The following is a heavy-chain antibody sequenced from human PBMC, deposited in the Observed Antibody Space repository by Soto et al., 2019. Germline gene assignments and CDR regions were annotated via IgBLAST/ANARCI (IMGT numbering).Heavy chain of an antibody. CDR2: ISGSGGST. CDR1: GFTFSSYA. V-gene: IGHV3-23*01. CDR3: AKDPGRGVASAGLDY. Sequence: EVQLLESGGGLVQPGGSLRLSCAASGFTFSSYAMSWVRQAPGKGLEWVSAISGSGGSTYYADSVKGRFTISRDNSKNTQYLQMNSLRAEDTAVYYCAKDPGRGVASAGLDYWGQGTLVTVSS. J-gene: IGHJ4*02. D-gene: IGHD6-13*01.